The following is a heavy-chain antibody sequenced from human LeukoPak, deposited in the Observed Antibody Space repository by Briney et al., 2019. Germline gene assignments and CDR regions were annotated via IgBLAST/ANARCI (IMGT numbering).Heavy chain of an antibody. CDR1: GFTFSNYW. CDR2: INRDGSTT. CDR3: ARDRKSGESSEIDF. Sequence: HTGGSLRLSCAASGFTFSNYWVHWVRHAPGKGLVWVSRINRDGSTTNYADSVKGRFTVSRDNAKNTLNLQMNSLRAEDTAVYYCARDRKSGESSEIDFWGQGTLVTVSS. V-gene: IGHV3-74*01. J-gene: IGHJ4*02. D-gene: IGHD3-10*01.